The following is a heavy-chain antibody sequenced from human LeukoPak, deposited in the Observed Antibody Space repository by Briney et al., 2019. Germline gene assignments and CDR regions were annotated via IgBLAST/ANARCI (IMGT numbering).Heavy chain of an antibody. CDR1: GFTVSSNY. CDR3: ARSSGYYYHDY. V-gene: IGHV3-66*02. D-gene: IGHD3-22*01. CDR2: IYSGGST. Sequence: GGSLRLSCAASGFTVSSNYMSWVRQAPGKGLEWVSVIYSGGSTYYADSVKGRFTISRDNSKNTLFLQMNSLRAADTAVYYCARSSGYYYHDYWGQGTLVTVSS. J-gene: IGHJ4*02.